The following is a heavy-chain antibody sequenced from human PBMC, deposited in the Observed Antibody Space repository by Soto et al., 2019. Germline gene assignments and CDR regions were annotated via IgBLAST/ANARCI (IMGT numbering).Heavy chain of an antibody. Sequence: SVKVSCKAPGGTFSRYTINWVRQAPGQGLEWMGRVVPKIGSRNFNRKFQSRLTLTADKSTRTAFLELSSLGPEDTAVYYCTRGGRESNWTDGNFEYWGQGTQVTVSS. CDR2: VVPKIGSR. J-gene: IGHJ4*02. V-gene: IGHV1-69*08. CDR1: GGTFSRYT. CDR3: TRGGRESNWTDGNFEY. D-gene: IGHD1-20*01.